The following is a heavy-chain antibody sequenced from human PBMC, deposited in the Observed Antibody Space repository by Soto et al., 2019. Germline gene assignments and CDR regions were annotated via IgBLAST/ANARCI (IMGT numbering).Heavy chain of an antibody. CDR1: GYTFTSYD. D-gene: IGHD3-10*01. J-gene: IGHJ6*03. CDR3: ARWRGFGEEYYYYYMDV. Sequence: KASCKASGYTFTSYDINWVRQATEQELEWMGWMNPNSGNTGYAQKFQGRVTMTRNTSISTAYMELSSLRSEDTAVYYCARWRGFGEEYYYYYMDVWGKGTTVTVTS. CDR2: MNPNSGNT. V-gene: IGHV1-8*01.